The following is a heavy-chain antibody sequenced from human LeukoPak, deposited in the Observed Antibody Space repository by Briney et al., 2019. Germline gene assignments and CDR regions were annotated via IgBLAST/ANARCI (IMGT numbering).Heavy chain of an antibody. CDR3: AKSRLDYYGSGSYPDY. J-gene: IGHJ4*02. CDR1: GFTFDDYA. CDR2: ISGDGGST. Sequence: GGSLRLSCAASGFTFDDYAMHWVRQAPGKGLEWVSLISGDGGSTYYADSVKGRFTISRDNSKNSLYLQMNSLRTEDTALYYRAKSRLDYYGSGSYPDYWGQGTLVTVSS. V-gene: IGHV3-43*02. D-gene: IGHD3-10*01.